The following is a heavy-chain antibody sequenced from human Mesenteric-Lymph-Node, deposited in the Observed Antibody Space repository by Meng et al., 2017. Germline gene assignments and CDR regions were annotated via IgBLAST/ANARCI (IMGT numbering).Heavy chain of an antibody. D-gene: IGHD3-9*01. CDR2: INVGNDKR. V-gene: IGHV1-3*01. CDR3: ARDRPYFDSNWFDP. J-gene: IGHJ5*02. CDR1: GYTFTSYG. Sequence: QVQLVQSGAELKKPGASVKVSCKASGYTFTSYGIHWVRQAPGQGLEWMGRINVGNDKRKYSQKFQGRVTITRDTSASTAYMEVSSLRSEDTAVYYCARDRPYFDSNWFDPWGQGTLVTVSS.